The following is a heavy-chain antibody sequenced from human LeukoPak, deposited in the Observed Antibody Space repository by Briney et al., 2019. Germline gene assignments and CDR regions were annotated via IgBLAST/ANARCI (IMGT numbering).Heavy chain of an antibody. CDR3: ARGRLLAAAGTLDP. Sequence: NWVRQATGQGLEWMGWMNPNSGNTGYAQKFQGRVTMTRNTSISTAYMELSSLRSEDTAVYYCARGRLLAAAGTLDPWGQGTLVTVSS. V-gene: IGHV1-8*01. J-gene: IGHJ5*02. CDR2: MNPNSGNT. D-gene: IGHD6-13*01.